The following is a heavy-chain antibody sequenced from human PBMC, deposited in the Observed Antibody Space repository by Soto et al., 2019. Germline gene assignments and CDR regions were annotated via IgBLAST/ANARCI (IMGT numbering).Heavy chain of an antibody. CDR3: ASSEHITMIVVAAEYCYNGMGV. CDR2: IIPIFGTA. V-gene: IGHV1-69*01. CDR1: GGTFSSYA. D-gene: IGHD3-22*01. J-gene: IGHJ6*02. Sequence: QLQLVQSGAEVKKPGSSVKVSCKASGGTFSSYAISWVRQAPGQGLEWMGGIIPIFGTANYAQKLQGRVTINAEESRSIAYMERSSLSTEDKAVYYCASSEHITMIVVAAEYCYNGMGVRGQGSTVTVSS.